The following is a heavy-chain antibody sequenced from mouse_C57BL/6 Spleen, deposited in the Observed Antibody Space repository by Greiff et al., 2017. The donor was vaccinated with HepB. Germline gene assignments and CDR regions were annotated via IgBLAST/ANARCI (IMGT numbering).Heavy chain of an antibody. CDR1: GFNIKDDY. D-gene: IGHD1-1*01. CDR2: IDPENGDT. J-gene: IGHJ3*01. CDR3: TTPYGSSSWFAY. Sequence: VQLQQSGAELVRPGASVKLSCTASGFNIKDDYMHWVKQRPEQGLEWIGWIDPENGDTEYASKFQGKATITADTSSNTAYLQLSSLTSEDTAVYYCTTPYGSSSWFAYRGQGTLVTVSA. V-gene: IGHV14-4*01.